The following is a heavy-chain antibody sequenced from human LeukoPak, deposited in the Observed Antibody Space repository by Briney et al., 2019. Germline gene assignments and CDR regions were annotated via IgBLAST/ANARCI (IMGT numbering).Heavy chain of an antibody. CDR2: IYYSGSS. CDR3: ARDRWLGY. Sequence: SETLSLTCTVSGGSISSYYWSWVRQPPGKGLEWIGYIYYSGSSNYNPSLKSRVTISVDTSKNQFSLKVSSVIAADTAVYYCARDRWLGYWGQGTLVTVPS. CDR1: GGSISSYY. V-gene: IGHV4-59*01. D-gene: IGHD5-18*01. J-gene: IGHJ4*02.